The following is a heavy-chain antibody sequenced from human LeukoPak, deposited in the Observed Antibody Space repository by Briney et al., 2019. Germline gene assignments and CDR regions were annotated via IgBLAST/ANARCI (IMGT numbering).Heavy chain of an antibody. V-gene: IGHV4-61*08. Sequence: PSETLSLTCTVSGGSISSGDYYWSWIRQPPGKGLEWIGSIYYSGSTNYNPSLKSRVTISVDTSKNQFSLKLSSVTAADTAVYYCAREKGQQLVEFDAFDIWGQGTMVTVSS. CDR2: IYYSGST. CDR3: AREKGQQLVEFDAFDI. D-gene: IGHD6-13*01. CDR1: GGSISSGDYY. J-gene: IGHJ3*02.